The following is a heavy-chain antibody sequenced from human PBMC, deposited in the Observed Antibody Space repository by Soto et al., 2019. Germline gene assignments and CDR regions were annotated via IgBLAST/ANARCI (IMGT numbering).Heavy chain of an antibody. CDR1: GGSVSSGSYY. CDR3: ARDIVGATTIDY. J-gene: IGHJ4*02. Sequence: PSETLSLTCTVSGGSVSSGSYYWSWVRQPPGKGLEWIGYIYYSGSTNYNPSLKSRVTISVDTSKNQFSLKLSSVTAADTAVYYCARDIVGATTIDYWGQGTLVTVSS. CDR2: IYYSGST. V-gene: IGHV4-61*01. D-gene: IGHD1-26*01.